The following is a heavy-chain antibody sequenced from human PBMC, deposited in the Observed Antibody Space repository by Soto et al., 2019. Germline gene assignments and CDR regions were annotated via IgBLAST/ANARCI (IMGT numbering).Heavy chain of an antibody. CDR2: IKSKTDGVTT. V-gene: IGHV3-15*01. D-gene: IGHD3-3*01. CDR3: TTLLPLNFWSGYYTLDY. J-gene: IGHJ4*02. Sequence: PRGSLRLSCAASGITCRNAWMSLVRQAPGKGLEWVGRIKSKTDGVTTDYAAPVKGRFTISRDDSKNTLYLQMNSLKTEDTAVYYCTTLLPLNFWSGYYTLDYWRQGTLVTVSS. CDR1: GITCRNAW.